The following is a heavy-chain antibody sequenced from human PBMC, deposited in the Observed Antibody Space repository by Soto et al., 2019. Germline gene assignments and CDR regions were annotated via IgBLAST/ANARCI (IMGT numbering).Heavy chain of an antibody. J-gene: IGHJ3*02. CDR2: ISWNSGSI. Sequence: GGSLRLSCAASGFTFDDYAMHWVRQAPGKGLEWVSGISWNSGSIGYADSVKGRFTISRDNAKNSLYLQMNSLRAEDTALYYCAKDIADFTFGGVIAPKWRAFDIWGQGTMVTVSS. D-gene: IGHD3-16*02. CDR1: GFTFDDYA. CDR3: AKDIADFTFGGVIAPKWRAFDI. V-gene: IGHV3-9*01.